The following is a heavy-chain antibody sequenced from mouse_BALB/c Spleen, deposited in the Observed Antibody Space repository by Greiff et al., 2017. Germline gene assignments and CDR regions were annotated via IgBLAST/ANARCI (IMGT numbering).Heavy chain of an antibody. V-gene: IGHV3-6*02. J-gene: IGHJ4*01. CDR2: ISYDGSN. CDR3: ARGDMITTEGAMDY. D-gene: IGHD2-4*01. Sequence: EVKLQESGPGLVKPSQSLSLTCSVTGYSITSGYYWNWIRQFPGNKLEWMGYISYDGSNNYNPSLKNRISITRDTSKNQFFLKLNSVTTEDTATYYCARGDMITTEGAMDYWGQGTSVTVSS. CDR1: GYSITSGYY.